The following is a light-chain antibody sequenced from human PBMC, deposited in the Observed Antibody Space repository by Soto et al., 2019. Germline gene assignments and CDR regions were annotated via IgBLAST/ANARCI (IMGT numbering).Light chain of an antibody. CDR1: QSISSW. CDR3: QQYNTWPPVT. V-gene: IGKV1-5*01. CDR2: DAS. Sequence: DIQMTQSPSTLSASVGDRVTITCRASQSISSWLAWYQQKPGKAPKLLIYDASSLESGVPSRFSGSGSGTEFTLTSTSLQPDDFATYCCQQYNTWPPVTFGGGTKVDSK. J-gene: IGKJ4*01.